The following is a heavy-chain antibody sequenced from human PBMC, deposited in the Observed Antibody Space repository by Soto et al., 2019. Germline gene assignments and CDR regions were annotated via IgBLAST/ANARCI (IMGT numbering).Heavy chain of an antibody. J-gene: IGHJ1*01. D-gene: IGHD4-17*01. CDR2: ISYDGSNK. CDR1: GFTFSSYG. CDR3: AKDMSGYGDYTT. V-gene: IGHV3-30*18. Sequence: GGSLRLSCAASGFTFSSYGMHWVRQAPGKGLEWVAVISYDGSNKYYADSVKGRFTISRDNSKNTLYLQMNSLRAEDTAVYYCAKDMSGYGDYTTWGQGTLVTVSS.